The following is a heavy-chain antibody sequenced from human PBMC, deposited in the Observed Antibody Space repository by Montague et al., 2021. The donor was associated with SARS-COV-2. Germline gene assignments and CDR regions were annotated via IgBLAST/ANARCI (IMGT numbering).Heavy chain of an antibody. D-gene: IGHD6-6*01. CDR3: ARTPTRPLSLDS. J-gene: IGHJ4*02. CDR1: GGSITGFS. CDR2: VTTSGTT. Sequence: ETLSLTCAVAGGSITGFSWSWVRQPAGKGLEWIGRVTTSGTTNYSPSLRSRVTMSVDTSKNQFSLNLNSVTAADTAIYYCARTPTRPLSLDSWGQGTLVTVSS. V-gene: IGHV4-4*07.